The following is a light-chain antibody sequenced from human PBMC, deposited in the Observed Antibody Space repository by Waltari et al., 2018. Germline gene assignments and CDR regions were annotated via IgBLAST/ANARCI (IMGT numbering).Light chain of an antibody. Sequence: EIVMTQCPATLSVSQGERATLSCRASQTISTNLAWYQQKPGQAPRLLIYGASTRATGIPARFSGSGSGTEFTLTISSLQSEDFAVYYCQQYNNWPYTFGQGTKLQIK. J-gene: IGKJ2*01. CDR3: QQYNNWPYT. CDR1: QTISTN. CDR2: GAS. V-gene: IGKV3-15*01.